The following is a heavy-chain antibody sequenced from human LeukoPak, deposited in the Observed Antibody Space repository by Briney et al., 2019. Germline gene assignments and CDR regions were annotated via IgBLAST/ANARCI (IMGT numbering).Heavy chain of an antibody. Sequence: TLSLTCSVSGDSFSSGGYYWTWIRQHPGKGLEWIGYIYYSGSTYYNPSLQSRLTISIDTSKNQFSLKLSSVTAADTAVYYCARAVRGVVLAAGGGYDCWGQGTLVSVSS. CDR1: GDSFSSGGYY. J-gene: IGHJ4*02. CDR3: ARAVRGVVLAAGGGYDC. D-gene: IGHD2-15*01. CDR2: IYYSGST. V-gene: IGHV4-31*03.